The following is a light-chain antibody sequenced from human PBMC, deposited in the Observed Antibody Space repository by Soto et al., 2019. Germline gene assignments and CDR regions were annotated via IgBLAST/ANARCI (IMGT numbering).Light chain of an antibody. CDR3: VSFAGGTYV. CDR1: SSDVGGYNH. V-gene: IGLV2-11*01. J-gene: IGLJ1*01. CDR2: DVS. Sequence: QSALTQPRSVSGSPGQSVTISCTGTSSDVGGYNHVSWYQQHPGKAPKLMISDVSKRPSGVPDRFSGSKSGNTASLTISGLQAEDEADYYCVSFAGGTYVFGTGTKVTVL.